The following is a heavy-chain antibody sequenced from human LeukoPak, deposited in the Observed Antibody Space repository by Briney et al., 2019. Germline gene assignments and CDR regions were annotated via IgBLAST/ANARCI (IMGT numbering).Heavy chain of an antibody. V-gene: IGHV3-48*01. J-gene: IGHJ4*02. CDR2: IISSSTTI. D-gene: IGHD3-10*01. Sequence: GGSLRLSCAASGFTFSGYSMNCVRQAPGKGLEWVSYIISSSTTIYYADSVKGRFTISRDNSKNTLYLQMNSLRVEGTAIYYCASPSRFGSGTYPPDYWGQGTLVTVSS. CDR1: GFTFSGYS. CDR3: ASPSRFGSGTYPPDY.